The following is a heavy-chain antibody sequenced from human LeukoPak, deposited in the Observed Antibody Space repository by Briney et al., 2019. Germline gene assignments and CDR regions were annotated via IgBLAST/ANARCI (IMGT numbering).Heavy chain of an antibody. J-gene: IGHJ5*02. CDR3: ASTSLYSSGWSDH. CDR1: GASISSDNW. Sequence: SETLSLTCTVSGASISSDNWWSWVRPPPGKGLEWIGEIYHSGSTNYNPSLKSRVTISVDKSRNHFSLKQSSVTAADTAVYYCASTSLYSSGWSDHWGQGTLVTVPS. V-gene: IGHV4-4*02. CDR2: IYHSGST. D-gene: IGHD6-19*01.